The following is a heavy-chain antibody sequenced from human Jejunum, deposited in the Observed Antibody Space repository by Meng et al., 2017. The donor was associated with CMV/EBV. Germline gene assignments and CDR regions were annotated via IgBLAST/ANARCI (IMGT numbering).Heavy chain of an antibody. J-gene: IGHJ3*02. V-gene: IGHV3-53*01. CDR3: ARFSIVGRTNAFDI. CDR2: IYIGSST. CDR1: GCTVSTAY. Sequence: SGCTVSTAYMSWVRQAPGKGLEWVSSIYIGSSTDYADSVKGRFTISRDNPKNTLILQMNNLRPEDTALYYCARFSIVGRTNAFDIWGHGTMVTVSS. D-gene: IGHD1-26*01.